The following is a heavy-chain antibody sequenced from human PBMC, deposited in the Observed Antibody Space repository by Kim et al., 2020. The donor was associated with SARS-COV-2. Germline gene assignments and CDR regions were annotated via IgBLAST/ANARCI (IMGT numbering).Heavy chain of an antibody. Sequence: GGSLRLSCAASGFTFSSYAMHWVRQAPGKGLEWVAVISYDGSNKYYAESVKGRFTISRDNSKNTLYLQMNSLRAEDTAVYYCARFGTDWYFDLWGRGTLVTVSS. V-gene: IGHV3-30-3*01. D-gene: IGHD1-1*01. CDR1: GFTFSSYA. CDR3: ARFGTDWYFDL. J-gene: IGHJ2*01. CDR2: ISYDGSNK.